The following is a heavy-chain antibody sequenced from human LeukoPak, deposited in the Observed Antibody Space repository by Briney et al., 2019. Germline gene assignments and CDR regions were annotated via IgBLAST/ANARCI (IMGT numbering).Heavy chain of an antibody. J-gene: IGHJ4*02. Sequence: SETLSLTCTVSGGSISSYYWSWIRQPAGKGLEWIGRIYTSGSTNYNPSLKSRVTISVDTSKNQCSLKVSSVTAADTAVFYCAGRLSKVMTPNHAFDYWGQGTLVTVSS. CDR1: GGSISSYY. V-gene: IGHV4-4*07. D-gene: IGHD3-16*01. CDR2: IYTSGST. CDR3: AGRLSKVMTPNHAFDY.